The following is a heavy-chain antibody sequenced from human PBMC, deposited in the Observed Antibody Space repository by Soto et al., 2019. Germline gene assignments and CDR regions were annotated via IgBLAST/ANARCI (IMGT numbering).Heavy chain of an antibody. CDR1: GFTFEDYA. V-gene: IGHV3-9*01. J-gene: IGHJ2*01. D-gene: IGHD3-3*01. Sequence: EVQLVESGGGLVQPGRSLRLSCAASGFTFEDYALHWVRQAPGKGLEWISGITWNSGSICYADSVKGRFTISRDNAKNSLYLQMNSLRAEDTALYYCTKNKRITIFGVVTPPWYFDLWGRGTLVTVSS. CDR3: TKNKRITIFGVVTPPWYFDL. CDR2: ITWNSGSI.